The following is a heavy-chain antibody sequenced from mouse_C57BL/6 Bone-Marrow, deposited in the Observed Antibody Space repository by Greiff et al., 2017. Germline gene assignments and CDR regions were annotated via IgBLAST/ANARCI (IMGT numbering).Heavy chain of an antibody. Sequence: QVHVKQPGAELVRPGSSVKLSCKASGFTFTSYWLHWVKQRPIQGLEWIGNIDPSDSESPYNQQFKDKATLTVDKSSSSAYMPLSSLTSEDSAVYFRARSRGSSPFAYWGQGTLVTVSA. V-gene: IGHV1-52*01. D-gene: IGHD1-1*01. J-gene: IGHJ3*01. CDR1: GFTFTSYW. CDR2: IDPSDSES. CDR3: ARSRGSSPFAY.